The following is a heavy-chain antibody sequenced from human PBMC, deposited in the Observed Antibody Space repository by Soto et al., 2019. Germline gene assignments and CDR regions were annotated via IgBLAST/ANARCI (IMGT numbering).Heavy chain of an antibody. CDR3: ATIAEQQLDPPFDY. CDR1: GGSFSGYY. Sequence: PSETLSLTCAVYGGSFSGYYWSWIRQPPGKGLEWIGEINHSGSTNYNPSLKSRVTISVDTSKNQFSLKLSSVTAADTAVYYCATIAEQQLDPPFDYWGQGTLVTVSS. V-gene: IGHV4-34*01. J-gene: IGHJ4*02. D-gene: IGHD6-13*01. CDR2: INHSGST.